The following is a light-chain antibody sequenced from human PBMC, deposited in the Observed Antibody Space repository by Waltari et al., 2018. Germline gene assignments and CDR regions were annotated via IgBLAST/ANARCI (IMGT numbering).Light chain of an antibody. V-gene: IGLV2-14*03. CDR1: GSDIGTYNY. CDR2: DVS. J-gene: IGLJ2*01. Sequence: QSVLTQPASVSGSPGQSITISCAGTGSDIGTYNYVSWHQQHPGKAPKPIIYDVSNRPSVVSSRFSGSHSGNTASLTISGLQAEDEAYYYCYSFSTNDVWVFGGGTK. CDR3: YSFSTNDVWV.